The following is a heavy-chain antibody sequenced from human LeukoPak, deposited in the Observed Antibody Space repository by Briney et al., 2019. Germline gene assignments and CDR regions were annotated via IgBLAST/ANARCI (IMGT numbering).Heavy chain of an antibody. J-gene: IGHJ6*04. CDR2: SYPICGIT. D-gene: IGHD2-2*01. V-gene: IGHV1-69*04. CDR1: VGTFSRYA. Sequence: SVKVSCKGSVGTFSRYAISWVRQAPAQGLEWMGRSYPICGITNNAHKFRGGVTINADKPTSTPYMELSGLRAEDTAVYYCERAPGRRSTSWIPPHGHGMDVWREGTTLSVCS. CDR3: ERAPGRRSTSWIPPHGHGMDV.